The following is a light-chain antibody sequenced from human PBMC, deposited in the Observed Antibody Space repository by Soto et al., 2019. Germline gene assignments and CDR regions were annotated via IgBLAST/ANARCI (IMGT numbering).Light chain of an antibody. CDR1: SSDVGGYNY. CDR2: DVT. J-gene: IGLJ1*01. Sequence: QSVLTQPASVSGSPGQSITISCTGTSSDVGGYNYVSWYQQHPVKAPKLMIYDVTNRPSGASDRFSGSKSGNTASLTISGLQAEDEADYYCCSYAGSSTFDVFGTGTKVTVL. CDR3: CSYAGSSTFDV. V-gene: IGLV2-23*02.